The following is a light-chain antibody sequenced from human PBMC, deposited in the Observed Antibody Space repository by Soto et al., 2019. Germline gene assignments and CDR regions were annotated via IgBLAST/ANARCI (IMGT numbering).Light chain of an antibody. Sequence: DIQMTQSPSTLSASEGDRVTITCRASQSISSWLAWYQQKPGKAPKILIYKASSLESGVPSRFSGSGSGTEFTLTISSLQPDDFATYYCQQYNTYSTFGQGTKVDIK. CDR3: QQYNTYST. CDR2: KAS. J-gene: IGKJ1*01. CDR1: QSISSW. V-gene: IGKV1-5*03.